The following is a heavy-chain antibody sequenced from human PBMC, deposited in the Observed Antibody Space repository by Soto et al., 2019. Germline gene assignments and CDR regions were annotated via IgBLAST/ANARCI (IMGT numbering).Heavy chain of an antibody. D-gene: IGHD6-19*01. CDR1: GYTFTVYY. CDR3: ARGIAVGYYYYYYYMDV. Sequence: ASVKVSCKAAGYTFTVYYVHCGRQAPGQGLEWMGWINPNSGGTNYAQKFQGWVTMTRDTSISTAYMELSRLRSDDTAVYYCARGIAVGYYYYYYYMDVWGKGTTVTVSS. V-gene: IGHV1-2*04. J-gene: IGHJ6*03. CDR2: INPNSGGT.